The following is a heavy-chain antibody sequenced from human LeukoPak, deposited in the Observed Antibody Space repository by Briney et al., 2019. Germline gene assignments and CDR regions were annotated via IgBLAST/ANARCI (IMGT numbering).Heavy chain of an antibody. Sequence: SETLSLTCAVYGGSFSGYYWSWIRQPPGKGLEWIGEINHSGSTNYNPSLKSRVTISVDTSKNQFSLKLSSVTAADTAVYYCARGGGIPDPDYYYYYYMDVWGKGTKVTVSS. J-gene: IGHJ6*03. V-gene: IGHV4-34*01. CDR3: ARGGGIPDPDYYYYYYMDV. CDR1: GGSFSGYY. D-gene: IGHD2-2*02. CDR2: INHSGST.